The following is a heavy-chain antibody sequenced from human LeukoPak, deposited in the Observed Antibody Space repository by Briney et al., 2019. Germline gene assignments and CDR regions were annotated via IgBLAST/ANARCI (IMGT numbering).Heavy chain of an antibody. CDR3: AKHYCSGGSCYGGTGYMDV. V-gene: IGHV3-23*01. D-gene: IGHD2-15*01. Sequence: GGSLRLSYAASGFTFSSYRMYWVRQAPGKGLEWVSAISGSGGSTYYADSVKGRFTISRDNSKNTLYLQMNSLRAEDTAVYYCAKHYCSGGSCYGGTGYMDVWGKGTTVTISS. CDR2: ISGSGGST. J-gene: IGHJ6*03. CDR1: GFTFSSYR.